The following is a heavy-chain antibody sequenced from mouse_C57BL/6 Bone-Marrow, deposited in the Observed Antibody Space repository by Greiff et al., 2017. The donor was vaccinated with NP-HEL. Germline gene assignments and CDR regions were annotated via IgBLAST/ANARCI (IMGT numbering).Heavy chain of an antibody. D-gene: IGHD4-1*02. CDR3: ARSNWAIDY. J-gene: IGHJ2*01. CDR2: INPNNGGT. CDR1: GYTFTDYY. Sequence: EVQLQQSGPELVKPGASVKISCKASGYTFTDYYMNWVKQSHGKSLEWIGDINPNNGGTSYNQKFKGKATLTGDKSSSTAYMELRSLTSEDSAVYYCARSNWAIDYWGQGTTLTVSS. V-gene: IGHV1-26*01.